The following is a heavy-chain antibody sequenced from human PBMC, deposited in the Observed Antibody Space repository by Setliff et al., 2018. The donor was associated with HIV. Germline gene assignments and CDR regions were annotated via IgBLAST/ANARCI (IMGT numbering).Heavy chain of an antibody. CDR3: ASQVTGYHDFWSGYLGYFDY. CDR2: IYYSGSA. V-gene: IGHV4-39*01. CDR1: GGSISSNIYF. Sequence: SETLSLTCTVSGGSISSNIYFWGWIRRPPGKGLEWIGSIYYSGSAYYNSSLRSRLTISVDASKNQFSLKLKSVTAADTAVYYCASQVTGYHDFWSGYLGYFDYWGQGLLVTVSS. D-gene: IGHD3-3*01. J-gene: IGHJ4*02.